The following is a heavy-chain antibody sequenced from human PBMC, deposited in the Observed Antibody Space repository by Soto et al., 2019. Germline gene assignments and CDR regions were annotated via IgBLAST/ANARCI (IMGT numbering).Heavy chain of an antibody. CDR3: ARAHFWSGYSTYYYYGMDV. D-gene: IGHD3-3*01. V-gene: IGHV4-30-2*01. Sequence: PSETLSLTCAVSGGSISSGGYSWSWIRQPPGKGLEWIGYIYHSGSTYYNPSLKSRVTISVDRSKNQFSPKLSSVTAADTAVYYCARAHFWSGYSTYYYYGMDVWGQGTTVTVSS. CDR2: IYHSGST. J-gene: IGHJ6*02. CDR1: GGSISSGGYS.